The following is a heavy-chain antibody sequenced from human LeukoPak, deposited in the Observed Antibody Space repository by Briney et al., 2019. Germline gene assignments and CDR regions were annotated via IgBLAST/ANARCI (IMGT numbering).Heavy chain of an antibody. CDR1: GFTFSSYS. Sequence: GGSLRLSCAASGFTFSSYSMNWVRQAPGKGLEWVSGISWNSGSIGYADSVKGRFTISRNNAKNSLYLQMNSLRAEDTALYYCAKDTGGNYYAFWFDPWGQGTLVTVSS. CDR2: ISWNSGSI. V-gene: IGHV3-9*01. J-gene: IGHJ5*02. D-gene: IGHD1-26*01. CDR3: AKDTGGNYYAFWFDP.